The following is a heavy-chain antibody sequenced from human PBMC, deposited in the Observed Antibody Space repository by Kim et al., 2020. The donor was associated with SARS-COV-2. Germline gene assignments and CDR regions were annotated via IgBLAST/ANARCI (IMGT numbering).Heavy chain of an antibody. CDR2: INSDGSSR. Sequence: GSLRLSCAASGFTFSTYWMHWVRQAPGKGLVWVSRINSDGSSRKYADSVKGRFTISRDNAKNTLYLQMNSLRAEDTAVYYCIRGSSSSFDDWGQGTLVTVSS. CDR3: IRGSSSSFDD. CDR1: GFTFSTYW. D-gene: IGHD6-13*01. J-gene: IGHJ4*02. V-gene: IGHV3-74*01.